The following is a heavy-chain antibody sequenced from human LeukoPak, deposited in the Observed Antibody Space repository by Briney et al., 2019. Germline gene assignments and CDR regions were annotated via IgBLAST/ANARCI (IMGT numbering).Heavy chain of an antibody. CDR1: GFNFNNYV. D-gene: IGHD5-12*01. CDR2: ISYDGSNI. Sequence: GGSLRLSCAASGFNFNNYVMHWVRQAPGRGLEWVAVISYDGSNIYYVDSLRGRFTISRDNSKNMLYLQMSSLRPEDTAVYYCATGSGYPEYNWFDPWGQGTLVTVSS. J-gene: IGHJ5*02. CDR3: ATGSGYPEYNWFDP. V-gene: IGHV3-30-3*01.